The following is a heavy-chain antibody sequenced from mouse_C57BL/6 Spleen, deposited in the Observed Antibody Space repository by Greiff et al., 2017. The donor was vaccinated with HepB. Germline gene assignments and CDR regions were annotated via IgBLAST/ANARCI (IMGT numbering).Heavy chain of an antibody. CDR2: IDPSDSYT. V-gene: IGHV1-50*01. D-gene: IGHD2-1*01. Sequence: VQLQQPGAELVKPGASVKLSCKASGYTFTSYWMQWVKQRPGQGLEWIGEIDPSDSYTNYNQKFKGKATLTVDTSSSTAYMQLSSLTSEDSAVYYCARGGDYGNYAGGAMDYWGQGTSVTVSS. CDR1: GYTFTSYW. J-gene: IGHJ4*01. CDR3: ARGGDYGNYAGGAMDY.